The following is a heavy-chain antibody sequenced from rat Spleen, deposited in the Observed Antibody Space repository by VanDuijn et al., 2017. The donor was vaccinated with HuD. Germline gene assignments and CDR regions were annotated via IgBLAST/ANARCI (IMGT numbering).Heavy chain of an antibody. Sequence: QVQLKESGPGLVQPSQTLSLTCTVSGFSLTSNGVSWVRQPPGKGLEWIAAISTGGNTYYNSGLKSRLGISRDTSKSQVFLKMNSLQTEDTAIYFCVRDGGMYPYGVMDAWGQGASVTVSS. V-gene: IGHV2S12*01. D-gene: IGHD1-7*01. J-gene: IGHJ4*01. CDR3: VRDGGMYPYGVMDA. CDR1: GFSLTSNG. CDR2: ISTGGNT.